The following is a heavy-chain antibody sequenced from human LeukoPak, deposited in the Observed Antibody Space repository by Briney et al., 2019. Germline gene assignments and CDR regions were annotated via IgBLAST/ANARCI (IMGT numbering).Heavy chain of an antibody. CDR3: TSEPRGYSVGCFDY. V-gene: IGHV3-49*04. D-gene: IGHD5/OR15-5a*01. J-gene: IGHJ4*02. Sequence: GSLRLSCTASGFTFGDHAMSWVRQAPGKGLEWVGFIRSKAYGGTTEYAASVKGRFTISREDSKSIAYLQMNSLKTEDTALYYCTSEPRGYSVGCFDYWGQGALVTVSS. CDR1: GFTFGDHA. CDR2: IRSKAYGGTT.